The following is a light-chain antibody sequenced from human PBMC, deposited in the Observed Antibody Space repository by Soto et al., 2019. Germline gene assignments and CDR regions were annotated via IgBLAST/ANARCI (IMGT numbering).Light chain of an antibody. Sequence: QSVLTQPPSVSGAPGQRVTISCTGSSSNIGAGYDVHWYQQLPGTAPKLLIYGNSNRPSGVPDRFSGSKSGTSASPAITGLQAEDEADYYCQSYDSSLGVVFGGGTKLTVL. J-gene: IGLJ2*01. CDR1: SSNIGAGYD. V-gene: IGLV1-40*01. CDR2: GNS. CDR3: QSYDSSLGVV.